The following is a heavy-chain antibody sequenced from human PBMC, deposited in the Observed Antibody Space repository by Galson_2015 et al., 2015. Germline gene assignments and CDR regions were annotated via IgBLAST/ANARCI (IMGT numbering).Heavy chain of an antibody. CDR1: GFTFSSYA. CDR3: AKDGPYCSGGNCHGVFDS. J-gene: IGHJ4*02. CDR2: IGDSGANT. D-gene: IGHD2-15*01. Sequence: SLRLSCAVPGFTFSSYAMGWVRQAPGTGLEGVSSIGDSGANTKYADSVKGRFTISRDNSKNTLYLQMNSLRVDDTAIYYCAKDGPYCSGGNCHGVFDSWGQGTLVTVSS. V-gene: IGHV3-23*01.